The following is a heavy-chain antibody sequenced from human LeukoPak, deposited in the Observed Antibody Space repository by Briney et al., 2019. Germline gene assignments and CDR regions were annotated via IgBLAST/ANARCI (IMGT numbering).Heavy chain of an antibody. CDR3: ARGSPYYYGSGKQAVDV. J-gene: IGHJ6*04. Sequence: KPSETLSLTCAVYGGSFSGCYWSWIRQPPGKGLEWIGEFNHSGSTNYNPSLKSRVTISVDTSKNQFSLKLSSVAAADTAVYYCARGSPYYYGSGKQAVDVWGKGTTVTVSS. D-gene: IGHD3-10*01. CDR2: FNHSGST. CDR1: GGSFSGCY. V-gene: IGHV4-34*01.